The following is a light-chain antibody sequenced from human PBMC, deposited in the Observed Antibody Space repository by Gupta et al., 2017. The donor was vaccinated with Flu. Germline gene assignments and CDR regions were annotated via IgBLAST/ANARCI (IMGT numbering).Light chain of an antibody. J-gene: IGKJ3*01. Sequence: ERATPPCRASPSVTNYLAWYQQKPGQAPRLLIYGASNRATGIPARFSGSASGTDFTLTISSLEPEDFAVYYCQQRNVWPPVTFGPGTKVDVK. V-gene: IGKV3-11*01. CDR2: GAS. CDR3: QQRNVWPPVT. CDR1: PSVTNY.